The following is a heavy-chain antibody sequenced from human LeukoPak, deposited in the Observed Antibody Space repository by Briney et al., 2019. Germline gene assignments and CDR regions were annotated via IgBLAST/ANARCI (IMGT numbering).Heavy chain of an antibody. CDR3: ARTRYYDSSGYYYRFDY. CDR1: GFTFSSYW. Sequence: GGSLRLSCAASGFTFSSYWMSWVRQAPGKGLEWVANIKQDGSEKYYVDPVKGRFTISRDNAKNSLYLQMNSLRAEDTAVYYCARTRYYDSSGYYYRFDYWGQGTLVTVSS. J-gene: IGHJ4*02. V-gene: IGHV3-7*03. CDR2: IKQDGSEK. D-gene: IGHD3-22*01.